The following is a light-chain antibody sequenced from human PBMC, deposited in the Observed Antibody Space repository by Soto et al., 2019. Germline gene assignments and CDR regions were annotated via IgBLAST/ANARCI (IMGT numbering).Light chain of an antibody. CDR2: DSD. J-gene: IGLJ1*01. CDR1: SSNIGKNY. Sequence: QSVLTQPTSVSAAPGQKVTISCSGSSSNIGKNYVSWYKQLPGTAPKLLIYDSDKRPSGIPDRFSGSKSGTSATLGITGLQTGDEADYYCGTWDNSLNGFVFGTGTKVTVL. V-gene: IGLV1-51*01. CDR3: GTWDNSLNGFV.